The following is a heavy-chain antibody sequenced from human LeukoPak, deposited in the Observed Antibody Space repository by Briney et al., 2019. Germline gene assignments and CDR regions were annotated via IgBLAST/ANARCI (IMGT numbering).Heavy chain of an antibody. D-gene: IGHD4-17*01. Sequence: GASVKVSCKASGYTFTSYAMNWVRQAPGQGLEWMGWINTNTGNPTYAQGFTGRFVFSLDTSVSTAYLQISSLKAEDTAVYYCARTWRATVTSHNYYYMDVWGKGTTVTVSS. J-gene: IGHJ6*03. CDR2: INTNTGNP. V-gene: IGHV7-4-1*02. CDR3: ARTWRATVTSHNYYYMDV. CDR1: GYTFTSYA.